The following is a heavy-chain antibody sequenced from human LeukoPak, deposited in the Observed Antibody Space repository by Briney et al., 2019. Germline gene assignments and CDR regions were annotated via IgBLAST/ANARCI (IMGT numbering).Heavy chain of an antibody. Sequence: SETLSLTCTVSGGSISSSSYYWGWIRQPPGKGLEWIGSIYYSGSTYYNPSLKSRVTISVDTSKNQFSLKLSSVTAADTAVYYCASGSWGYYGSSGYYEPPFDYWGQGTLVTVSS. D-gene: IGHD3-22*01. CDR1: GGSISSSSYY. CDR2: IYYSGST. CDR3: ASGSWGYYGSSGYYEPPFDY. V-gene: IGHV4-39*01. J-gene: IGHJ4*02.